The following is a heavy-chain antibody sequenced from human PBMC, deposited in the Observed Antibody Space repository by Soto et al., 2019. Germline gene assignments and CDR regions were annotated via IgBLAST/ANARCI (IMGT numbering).Heavy chain of an antibody. J-gene: IGHJ4*02. Sequence: GGSLRLSCAASGFTFSSYAMHWVRQAPGKGLEWVAVISYDGSNKYYADSVKGRFTISRDNSKNTLYLQMNSLRAEDTAVYYCARQWLDYYFDYWGQGTLITVSS. CDR1: GFTFSSYA. V-gene: IGHV3-30-3*01. D-gene: IGHD6-19*01. CDR2: ISYDGSNK. CDR3: ARQWLDYYFDY.